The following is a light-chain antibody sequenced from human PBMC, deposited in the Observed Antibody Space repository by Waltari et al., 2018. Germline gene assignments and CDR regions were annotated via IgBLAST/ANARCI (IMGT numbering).Light chain of an antibody. CDR3: LQTNSLPFT. J-gene: IGKJ4*01. CDR1: QGISSW. Sequence: DIQMTQPPSSVPASVGGRVSITCRASQGISSWLAWYQQKPGKAPNLLISAASSLQSGVPSRFSGSGSGTDFTLTISSLQPEDFATYYCLQTNSLPFTFGGGTNVEIK. CDR2: AAS. V-gene: IGKV1D-12*01.